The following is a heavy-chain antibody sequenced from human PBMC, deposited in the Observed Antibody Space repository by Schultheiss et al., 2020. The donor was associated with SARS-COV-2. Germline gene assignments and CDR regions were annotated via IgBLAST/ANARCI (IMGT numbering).Heavy chain of an antibody. D-gene: IGHD1-26*01. CDR1: GFTFSSYA. Sequence: GGSLRLSCAASGFTFSSYAMSWVRQAPGKGLEWVSYISSSSSTIYYADSVKGRFTISRDNSKNTLYLQMNSLRAEDTAVYYCARGLGGSYYYGMDVWGQGTTVTVSS. CDR2: ISSSSSTI. J-gene: IGHJ6*02. CDR3: ARGLGGSYYYGMDV. V-gene: IGHV3-48*01.